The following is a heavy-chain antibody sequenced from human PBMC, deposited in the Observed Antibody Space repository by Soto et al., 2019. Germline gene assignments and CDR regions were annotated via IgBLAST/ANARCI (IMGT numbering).Heavy chain of an antibody. CDR2: ISSSSSYI. D-gene: IGHD3-10*01. V-gene: IGHV3-21*01. CDR3: ARDKILWFGELQGMDV. CDR1: GFTFSSYS. J-gene: IGHJ6*02. Sequence: EVQLVESGGGLVKPGGSLRLSCAASGFTFSSYSMNWVRQAPGKGLEWVSSISSSSSYIYYADSVKGRFTISRDNAKNSLYLQMNSLRAEDTAVYYCARDKILWFGELQGMDVWGQGTTVTVSS.